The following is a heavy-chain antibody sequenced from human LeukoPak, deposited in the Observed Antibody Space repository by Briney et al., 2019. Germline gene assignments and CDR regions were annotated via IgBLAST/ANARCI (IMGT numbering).Heavy chain of an antibody. CDR2: MNSDGSVT. CDR3: ARGVNGNSDY. J-gene: IGHJ4*02. V-gene: IGHV3-74*01. D-gene: IGHD2-8*01. CDR1: GFTFSTSW. Sequence: GGSLRLSCAASGFTFSTSWMHWVRQPPGKGLVWVSRMNSDGSVTTYADSVKGRFTISRDNAKNTLYLQMNSLRAEDTAVYYCARGVNGNSDYWGQGTLVTVSS.